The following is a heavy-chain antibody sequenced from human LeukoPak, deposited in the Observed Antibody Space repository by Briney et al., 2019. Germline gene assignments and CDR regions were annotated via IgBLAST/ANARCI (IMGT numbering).Heavy chain of an antibody. CDR2: IKQDGSEK. V-gene: IGHV3-7*01. CDR1: GFTFSSYW. J-gene: IGHJ5*02. Sequence: PGGSLRLSRAASGFTFSSYWMSWVRQAPGKGLEWVANIKQDGSEKYYVDSVKGRFTISRDNAKNSLYLQMNSLRAEDMAVYYCARGASTVTARGVFDPWGQGTLVTVSS. CDR3: ARGASTVTARGVFDP. D-gene: IGHD4-17*01.